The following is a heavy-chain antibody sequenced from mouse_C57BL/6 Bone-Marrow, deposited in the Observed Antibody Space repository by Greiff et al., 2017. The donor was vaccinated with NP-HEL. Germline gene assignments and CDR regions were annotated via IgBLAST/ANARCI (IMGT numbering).Heavy chain of an antibody. CDR3: ARRPYLLWLRRDAMDY. Sequence: EVKLMESGGDLVKPGGSLKLSCAASGFTFSSYGMSWVRQTPDKRLEWVATISSGGSYTYYPDSVKGRFTISRDNAKNTLYLQMSSLKSEDTAMYYCARRPYLLWLRRDAMDYWGQGTSVTVSS. J-gene: IGHJ4*01. V-gene: IGHV5-6*02. CDR2: ISSGGSYT. CDR1: GFTFSSYG. D-gene: IGHD2-2*01.